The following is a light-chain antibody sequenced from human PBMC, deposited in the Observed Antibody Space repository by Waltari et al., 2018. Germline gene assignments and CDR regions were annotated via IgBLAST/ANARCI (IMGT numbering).Light chain of an antibody. V-gene: IGLV1-47*01. J-gene: IGLJ3*02. Sequence: QSLLTQPPSASGTPGQRVTISCSGSSSNIGSNYVFWYQQLPGTAPKLLIYTNDQRPSGVPDRFAASKSCTSASLTISVLRSEDEADYYCAAWDDKLRGRGVFGGGTKLTVL. CDR1: SSNIGSNY. CDR2: TND. CDR3: AAWDDKLRGRGV.